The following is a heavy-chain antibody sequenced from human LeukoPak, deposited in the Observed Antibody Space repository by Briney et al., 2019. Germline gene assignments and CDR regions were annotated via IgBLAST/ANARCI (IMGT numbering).Heavy chain of an antibody. CDR2: INHSGST. D-gene: IGHD3-22*01. CDR3: ARHRRVYYYDSSGYSFDP. J-gene: IGHJ5*02. Sequence: PSETLSLTCAVYGGSFSGYYWSWIRQPPGKGLEWIGEINHSGSTNYNPSLKSRVTTSVDTSKNQFSLKLSSVTAADTAVYYCARHRRVYYYDSSGYSFDPWGQGTLVTVSS. V-gene: IGHV4-34*01. CDR1: GGSFSGYY.